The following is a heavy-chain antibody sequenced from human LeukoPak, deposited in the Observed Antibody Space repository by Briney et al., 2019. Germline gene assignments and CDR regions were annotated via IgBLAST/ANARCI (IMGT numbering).Heavy chain of an antibody. CDR1: GGSISSYY. J-gene: IGHJ3*02. CDR3: ARDILGKGRASGRAFDI. Sequence: SETLSLTCTVSGGSISSYYWSWIRQPPGKGLEWMGYIYYSGSTNYNPSLKSRVTISVDTSKNQFSLKLSSVTAADTAVYYCARDILGKGRASGRAFDIWGQGTMVTVSS. CDR2: IYYSGST. V-gene: IGHV4-59*01. D-gene: IGHD3-10*01.